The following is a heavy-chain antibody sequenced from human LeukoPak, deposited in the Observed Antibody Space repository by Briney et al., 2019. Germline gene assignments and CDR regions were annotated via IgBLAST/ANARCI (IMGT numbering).Heavy chain of an antibody. Sequence: ASVKVSCKASGYTFTGYYMHWVRQAPGQGLEWMGWINPNSSGTNYAQKFQGRVTMTRDTSISTAYMELSRLRSDDTAVYYCAREVATVTTDWFDPWGQGTLVTVSS. CDR1: GYTFTGYY. CDR3: AREVATVTTDWFDP. CDR2: INPNSSGT. J-gene: IGHJ5*02. V-gene: IGHV1-2*02. D-gene: IGHD4-17*01.